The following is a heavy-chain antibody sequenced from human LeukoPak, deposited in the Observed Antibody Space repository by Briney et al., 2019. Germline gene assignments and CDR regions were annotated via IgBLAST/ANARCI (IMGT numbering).Heavy chain of an antibody. CDR1: GFIFSHHG. J-gene: IGHJ4*01. CDR3: ARDAQRGFDYSNSLKY. CDR2: IWSDGTNR. D-gene: IGHD4-11*01. Sequence: QPGGSLRLSCAASGFIFSHHGMHWVRQAPRKGLEWVAVIWSDGTNRFYADSVKGRFTISRDNSQNTVFLQMDSLRVKDTAIYYCARDAQRGFDYSNSLKYWGHGTLVTVSS. V-gene: IGHV3-33*01.